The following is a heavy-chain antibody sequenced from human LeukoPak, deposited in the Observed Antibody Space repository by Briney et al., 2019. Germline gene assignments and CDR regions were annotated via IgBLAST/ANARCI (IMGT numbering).Heavy chain of an antibody. D-gene: IGHD6-19*01. J-gene: IGHJ6*03. CDR3: ARRRAGYSSGWYPDYYYYMDV. CDR1: GGSFSGYY. Sequence: PSETLSLTCAVYGGSFSGYYWSWIRQPPGKGLEWIGEINHSGSTNYNPSLKSRVTISVDTSKNQFSLKLSSVTAADTAVYYCARRRAGYSSGWYPDYYYYMDVWGKGTTVTISS. CDR2: INHSGST. V-gene: IGHV4-34*01.